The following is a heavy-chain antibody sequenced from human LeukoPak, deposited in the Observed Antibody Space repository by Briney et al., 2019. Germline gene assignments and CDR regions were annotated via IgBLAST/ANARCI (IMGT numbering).Heavy chain of an antibody. J-gene: IGHJ2*01. CDR1: GFTFDDYG. CDR3: AKSTGGYTGYFDL. V-gene: IGHV3-23*01. D-gene: IGHD5-18*01. Sequence: PGGSLRLSCAASGFTFDDYGMSWVRQAPGKGLEWVSTISGGGGSTFYADSVKGRFTISRDNSKNTLYLQMNSLRAEDTAIYYCAKSTGGYTGYFDLWGRGTLVTVSS. CDR2: ISGGGGST.